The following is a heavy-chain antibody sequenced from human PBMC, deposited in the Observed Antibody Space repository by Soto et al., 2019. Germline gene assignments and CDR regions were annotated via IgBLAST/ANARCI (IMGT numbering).Heavy chain of an antibody. CDR1: GFSFTDAW. J-gene: IGHJ4*02. D-gene: IGHD2-8*01. Sequence: GGSLRLSCAASGFSFTDAWMNWVRQAPGKGLEWVGRISTKSHGGAAYYAAPLRGRFFISRDDSKNTLYLQINSLKTEDTAVYYCAADVASDSPLMDHWGQGTLVTSPQ. V-gene: IGHV3-15*07. CDR3: AADVASDSPLMDH. CDR2: ISTKSHGGAA.